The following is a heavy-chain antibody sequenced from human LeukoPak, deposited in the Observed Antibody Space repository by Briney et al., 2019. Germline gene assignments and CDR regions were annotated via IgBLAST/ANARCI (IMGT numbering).Heavy chain of an antibody. CDR2: IYSDGTS. CDR1: GFTVSNSY. V-gene: IGHV3-53*01. J-gene: IGHJ4*02. CDR3: TKTGGPWD. Sequence: GVSLRLSCAASGFTVSNSYMSWIRQAPGKGLEWVSVIYSDGTSYYADSVKARFSISRDNSKNTLYLQMNSLRVEDTAMYYCTKTGGPWDWGQGTLVTVSS. D-gene: IGHD7-27*01.